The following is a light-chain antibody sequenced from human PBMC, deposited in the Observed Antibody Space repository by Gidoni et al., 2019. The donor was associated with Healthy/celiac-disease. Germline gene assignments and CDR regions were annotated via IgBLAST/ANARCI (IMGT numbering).Light chain of an antibody. Sequence: DIQMTQSPSTLSASVGDRVTITCRASQSIRSWLAWYQQKPGKAPKLLIYKASSLESGVPSRFSGSGSGTEFTLTISSLQPDDFATYYCQQYNSYSPYTFXXXTKLEIK. V-gene: IGKV1-5*03. CDR1: QSIRSW. CDR2: KAS. CDR3: QQYNSYSPYT. J-gene: IGKJ2*01.